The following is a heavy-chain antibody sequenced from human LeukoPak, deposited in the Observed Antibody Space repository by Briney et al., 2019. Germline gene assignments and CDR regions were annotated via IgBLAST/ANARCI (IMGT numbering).Heavy chain of an antibody. D-gene: IGHD5-18*01. CDR2: IKPDGSEE. Sequence: GGSLRLSCAASGFTFSIYWMSWVRQAPGKGLEWVANIKPDGSEEYYVDSVKGRFTISRDNVKNSLYLQMNSLRAEDTAVYYCARDRGYFYWGQGTLVTVSS. CDR3: ARDRGYFY. J-gene: IGHJ4*02. CDR1: GFTFSIYW. V-gene: IGHV3-7*01.